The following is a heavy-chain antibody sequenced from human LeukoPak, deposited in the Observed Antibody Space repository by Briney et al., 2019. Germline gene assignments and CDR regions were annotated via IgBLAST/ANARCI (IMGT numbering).Heavy chain of an antibody. J-gene: IGHJ4*02. Sequence: GGSLRLSCAASGFTFSNYWMHWVRQAPGKGLEWVAVIWYDGSNKYYADSVKGRFTISRDNSKNTLYLQMNSLRAEDTAVYYCAREQDYDILTGPGDYWGQGTLVTVSS. CDR3: AREQDYDILTGPGDY. CDR2: IWYDGSNK. CDR1: GFTFSNYW. D-gene: IGHD3-9*01. V-gene: IGHV3-33*08.